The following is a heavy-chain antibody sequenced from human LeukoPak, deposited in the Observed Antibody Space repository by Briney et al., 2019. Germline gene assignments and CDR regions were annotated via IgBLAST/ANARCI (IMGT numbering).Heavy chain of an antibody. CDR2: IYYSGST. J-gene: IGHJ5*02. V-gene: IGHV4-39*01. CDR1: GGSISSSSYY. CDR3: ARGGRATVTT. D-gene: IGHD4-17*01. Sequence: PSETLSLTCTVSGGSISSSSYYWGWIRQPPGKGLEWIGSIYYSGSTYYNPSLKSRVTISVDTSKNQCSLKLSSVTAADTAVYYCARGGRATVTTWGQGTLVTVSS.